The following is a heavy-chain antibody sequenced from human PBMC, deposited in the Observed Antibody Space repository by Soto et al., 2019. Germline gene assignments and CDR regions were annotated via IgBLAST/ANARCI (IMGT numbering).Heavy chain of an antibody. CDR1: GFTFSKAW. V-gene: IGHV3-15*05. CDR2: IRSKRDSGTT. J-gene: IGHJ4*02. Sequence: AGGSLRLSCAASGFTFSKAWMSWVRQGPGKGLEWVGRIRSKRDSGTTDYAAPVKGRFTISRDDSKNTLYLQMNSLRAEDTAVYYCARGGNYVFDYWGQGTLVTVSS. CDR3: ARGGNYVFDY. D-gene: IGHD1-26*01.